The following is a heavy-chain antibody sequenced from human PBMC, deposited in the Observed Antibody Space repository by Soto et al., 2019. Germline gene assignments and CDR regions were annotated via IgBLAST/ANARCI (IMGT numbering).Heavy chain of an antibody. J-gene: IGHJ6*02. CDR2: ISSSSSTI. CDR3: ARPRPGAAADHYYYYYGMDV. D-gene: IGHD6-13*01. CDR1: GFTFSSYS. Sequence: GGSLRLSCAASGFTFSSYSMNWVRQAPGKGLEWVSYISSSSSTIYYADSVKGRFTISRDNAKNSLYLQMNSLRDEDTAVYYCARPRPGAAADHYYYYYGMDVWGQGTTVTVSS. V-gene: IGHV3-48*02.